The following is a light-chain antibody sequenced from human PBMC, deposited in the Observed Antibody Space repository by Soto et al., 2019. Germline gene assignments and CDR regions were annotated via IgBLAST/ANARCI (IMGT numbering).Light chain of an antibody. Sequence: EIVLTQSPGTLSLSPGERATLSCRASQSVSSSYLAWYQQKPGQAPRLLIYGASSRANGIPDRFSGSGSGTDFTRPISRLEPEDFAVYYCQQYGSSSYTLGQGTKLEIK. J-gene: IGKJ2*01. CDR2: GAS. V-gene: IGKV3-20*01. CDR1: QSVSSSY. CDR3: QQYGSSSYT.